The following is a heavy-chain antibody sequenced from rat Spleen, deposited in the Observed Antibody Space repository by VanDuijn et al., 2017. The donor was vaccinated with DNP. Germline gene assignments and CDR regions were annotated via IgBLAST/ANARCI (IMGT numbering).Heavy chain of an antibody. Sequence: EVQLVETGGGLVQPGKSLKLSCVVSGFTFSSYWMYWIRQAPGKGLEWLSSINTDGGSTFYPDSVKGRFTISRDNAKSTVYLQMNSLRSEDTATYYCARQELRRTYWFAYWGQGTLVTVSS. CDR3: ARQELRRTYWFAY. V-gene: IGHV5-58*01. CDR2: INTDGGST. J-gene: IGHJ3*01. CDR1: GFTFSSYW. D-gene: IGHD1-11*01.